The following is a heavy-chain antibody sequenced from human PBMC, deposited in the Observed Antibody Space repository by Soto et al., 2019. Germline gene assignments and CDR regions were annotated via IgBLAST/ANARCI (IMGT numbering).Heavy chain of an antibody. J-gene: IGHJ6*02. Sequence: SETLSLTCTVSGGSVTSYYWSCIRQPPGKALEWIGTIYYSGSTNYSPSLKSRVSLSVDTSKNQFSLKVGSVTAADTAVYFCARALYGSGVLDVWGQGTTVTVSS. V-gene: IGHV4-59*02. CDR2: IYYSGST. CDR3: ARALYGSGVLDV. CDR1: GGSVTSYY. D-gene: IGHD3-10*01.